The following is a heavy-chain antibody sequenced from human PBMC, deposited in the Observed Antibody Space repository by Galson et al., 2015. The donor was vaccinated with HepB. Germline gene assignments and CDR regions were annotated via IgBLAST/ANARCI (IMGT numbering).Heavy chain of an antibody. Sequence: SLRLSCAASGFTFSTYSMNWVRQAPGKGLAWVSYIGTSTSSIYYADSVKGRFTVSRDNAKNSRYLQMNSLRDEDTALYYCTRSSSWSQGYWGQGTLVTVSS. CDR3: TRSSSWSQGY. CDR1: GFTFSTYS. D-gene: IGHD6-13*01. CDR2: IGTSTSSI. V-gene: IGHV3-48*02. J-gene: IGHJ4*02.